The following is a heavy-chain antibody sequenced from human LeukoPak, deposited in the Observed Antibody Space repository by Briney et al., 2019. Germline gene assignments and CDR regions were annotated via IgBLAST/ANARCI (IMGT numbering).Heavy chain of an antibody. CDR3: ATFHYDILTGYSLFDY. CDR1: GYSFTSYW. D-gene: IGHD3-9*01. J-gene: IGHJ4*02. V-gene: IGHV5-10-1*01. CDR2: IDPSDSYT. Sequence: GESLKISCKGSGYSFTSYWISWVRQMPGKGLEWMGRIDPSDSYTNYSPSFQGHVTISADKSISTAYLQWSSLEASDTAMYYCATFHYDILTGYSLFDYWGQGTLVTVSS.